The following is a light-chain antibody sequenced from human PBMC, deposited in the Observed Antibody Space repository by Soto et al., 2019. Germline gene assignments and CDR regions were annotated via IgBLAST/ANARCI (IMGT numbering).Light chain of an antibody. CDR3: QQYGSSPT. J-gene: IGKJ4*01. CDR1: QSVSSSY. Sequence: EIVLTQSPGTLSLSPGERATLSCRASQSVSSSYLAWYQQKPGQAPRLLIYGASSSATGIPDRFSGSGSATDLTLTISRLEPEDFAVYYYQQYGSSPTFGGGTKVEIK. V-gene: IGKV3-20*01. CDR2: GAS.